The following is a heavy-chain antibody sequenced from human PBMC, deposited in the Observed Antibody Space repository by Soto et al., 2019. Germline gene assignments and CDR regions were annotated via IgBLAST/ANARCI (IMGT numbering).Heavy chain of an antibody. CDR3: ARDRNSSWFDY. D-gene: IGHD6-13*01. J-gene: IGHJ4*02. Sequence: GGSLILSCAASGFTFSSYGMHWVRQAPGKGLEWVAVIWYDGSNKYYADSVKGRFTISRDNSKNTLYLQMNSLRAEDTAVYYCARDRNSSWFDYWGQGTLVTVSS. CDR2: IWYDGSNK. V-gene: IGHV3-33*08. CDR1: GFTFSSYG.